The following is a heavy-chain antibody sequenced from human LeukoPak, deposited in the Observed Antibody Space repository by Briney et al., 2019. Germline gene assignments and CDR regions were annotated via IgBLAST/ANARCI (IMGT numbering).Heavy chain of an antibody. J-gene: IGHJ5*02. Sequence: ASVKVSCKASGYTFTSYGFSWVRQAPGQGLERMGWISSYNGDTNYAQRVQDRVTMTTDTATSTAYMELRSLRSDDTAVYYCARVPLGDSSTYYYPKPDWFDPWGQGTLVIVSS. CDR1: GYTFTSYG. D-gene: IGHD3-22*01. V-gene: IGHV1-18*01. CDR3: ARVPLGDSSTYYYPKPDWFDP. CDR2: ISSYNGDT.